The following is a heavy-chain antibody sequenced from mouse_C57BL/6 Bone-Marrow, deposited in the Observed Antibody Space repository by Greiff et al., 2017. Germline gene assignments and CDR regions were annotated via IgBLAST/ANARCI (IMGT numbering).Heavy chain of an antibody. Sequence: VQLKQSGAELVRPGASVKLSCTASGFNIKDDYMHWVKQRPEQGLEWIGWIDPENGDTEYASKFQGKATITADTSSNTAYLQLSSLTSEDTAVYYCTLDYYGSSYFDYWGQGTTLTVSS. J-gene: IGHJ2*01. CDR3: TLDYYGSSYFDY. D-gene: IGHD1-1*01. CDR2: IDPENGDT. CDR1: GFNIKDDY. V-gene: IGHV14-4*01.